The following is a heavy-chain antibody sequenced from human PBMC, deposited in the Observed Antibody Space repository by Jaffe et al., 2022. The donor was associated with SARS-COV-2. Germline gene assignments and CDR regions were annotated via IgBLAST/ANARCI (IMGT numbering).Heavy chain of an antibody. J-gene: IGHJ6*03. CDR2: IKTSGFTM. CDR1: GFTFSDYF. V-gene: IGHV3-11*01. Sequence: QVQLVESGGGLVKPGGSLRLSCVATGFTFSDYFMTWVRQAPGKGLEWVAYIKTSGFTMYYADSVKGRFTISRDNARNSLYLQIHSLRAEDTGVYYCAREIQGRGWQLSYSYMDVLGKGTTVTVSS. D-gene: IGHD5-18*01. CDR3: AREIQGRGWQLSYSYMDV.